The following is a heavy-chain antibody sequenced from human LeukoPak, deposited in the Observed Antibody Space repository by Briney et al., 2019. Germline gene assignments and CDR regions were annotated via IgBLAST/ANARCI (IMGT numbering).Heavy chain of an antibody. Sequence: GGSLRLSCAASGFTFSNACMSWVRQAPGKGLEWVGHIKGKAEGGTTDYAAPVQGRFTISRDDSKNTLYLQMNSLKAEDTAVYYCTTGTWIQLWLADYWGQGTLVTVSS. D-gene: IGHD5-18*01. CDR2: IKGKAEGGTT. J-gene: IGHJ4*02. CDR3: TTGTWIQLWLADY. V-gene: IGHV3-15*01. CDR1: GFTFSNAC.